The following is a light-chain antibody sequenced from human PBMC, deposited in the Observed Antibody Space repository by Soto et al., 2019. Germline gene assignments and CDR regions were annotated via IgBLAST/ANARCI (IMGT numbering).Light chain of an antibody. V-gene: IGLV1-44*01. CDR3: AAWDDVLNGWV. CDR2: TNN. J-gene: IGLJ3*02. Sequence: QLVLTQSPSTSGTPGQTVTISCSGSSSNVGDNSVTWYQHLPGTAPKLLMDTNNQRPSGVPDRFSGSKSGTSASLAISGLQSEDEADYYCAAWDDVLNGWVFGGGTKLTVL. CDR1: SSNVGDNS.